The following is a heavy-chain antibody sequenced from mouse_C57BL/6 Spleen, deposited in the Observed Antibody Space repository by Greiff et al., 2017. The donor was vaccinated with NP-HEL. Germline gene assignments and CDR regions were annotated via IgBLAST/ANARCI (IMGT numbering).Heavy chain of an antibody. Sequence: VQLQQSGPGLVKPSQSLSLTCSVTGYSITSGYYWNWIRQFPGNKLEWMGYISYDGSNNYNPSLKNRISITRDTSKNQFFLKLNSVTTEDTATYYCARVTTVGPYFYAMDYWGQGTSVTVSS. D-gene: IGHD1-1*01. J-gene: IGHJ4*01. CDR2: ISYDGSN. CDR3: ARVTTVGPYFYAMDY. CDR1: GYSITSGYY. V-gene: IGHV3-6*01.